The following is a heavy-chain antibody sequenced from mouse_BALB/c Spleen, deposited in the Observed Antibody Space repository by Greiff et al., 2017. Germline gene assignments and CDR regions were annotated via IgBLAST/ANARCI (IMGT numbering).Heavy chain of an antibody. CDR2: ISDGGSYT. V-gene: IGHV5-4*02. J-gene: IGHJ3*01. Sequence: EVNVVESGGGLVKPGGSLKLSCAASGFTFSDYYMYWVRQTPEKRLEWVATISDGGSYTYYPDSVKGRFTISRDNAKNNLYLQMSSLKSEDTAMYYCARAGYYGYGFAYWGQGTLVTVSA. D-gene: IGHD1-2*01. CDR1: GFTFSDYY. CDR3: ARAGYYGYGFAY.